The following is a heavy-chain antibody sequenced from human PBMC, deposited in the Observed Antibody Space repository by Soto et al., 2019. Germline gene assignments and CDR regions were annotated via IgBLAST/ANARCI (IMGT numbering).Heavy chain of an antibody. CDR2: TYYRSKWYN. D-gene: IGHD2-2*02. J-gene: IGHJ4*02. V-gene: IGHV6-1*01. CDR3: ARGLLGYCSSTSCYTVDY. CDR1: GDSVSSNSAA. Sequence: SQTLSLTCAISGDSVSSNSAAWNWIRQSPSRGLEWLGRTYYRSKWYNDYAVSVKSRITINPDTSKNQFSLQLNSVTPEDTAVYYCARGLLGYCSSTSCYTVDYWGQGXLVTVHS.